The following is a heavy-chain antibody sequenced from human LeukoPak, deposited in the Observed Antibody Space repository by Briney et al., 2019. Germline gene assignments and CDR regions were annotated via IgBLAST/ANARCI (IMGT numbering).Heavy chain of an antibody. CDR2: ISDNGDRT. D-gene: IGHD6-19*01. CDR3: VKGRLTVAGHFDF. Sequence: GGSLRLSCAASGFTFSSDAMNWVRQAPGKGLEWVSVISDNGDRTYYADSVKGRFTISGDNYKNTLFLQMNSLRAEDTAVYYCVKGRLTVAGHFDFWGQGTLVTVSS. J-gene: IGHJ4*02. V-gene: IGHV3-23*01. CDR1: GFTFSSDA.